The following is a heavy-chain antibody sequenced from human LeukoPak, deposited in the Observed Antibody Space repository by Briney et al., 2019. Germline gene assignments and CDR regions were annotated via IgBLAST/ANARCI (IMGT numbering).Heavy chain of an antibody. D-gene: IGHD5-24*01. V-gene: IGHV1-2*02. CDR3: ARVVEMATPNYGMDV. Sequence: GASVKVSCKASGYTXTGYYMHWVRQAPGQGLEWMGWINPNSGGTNYAQKFQGRVTMTRDTSISTAYMELSRLRSDDTAVYYCARVVEMATPNYGMDVWGQGTTVTVSS. CDR2: INPNSGGT. J-gene: IGHJ6*02. CDR1: GYTXTGYY.